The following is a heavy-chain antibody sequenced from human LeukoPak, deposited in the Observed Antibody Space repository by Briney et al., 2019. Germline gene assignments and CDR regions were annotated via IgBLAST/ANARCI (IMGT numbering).Heavy chain of an antibody. CDR3: ARDMTYCSSTSCPDY. V-gene: IGHV3-21*01. Sequence: GGSLRLSCAASGFTFSSYSMNWVRQAPGKGLEWVSSISSSSSYIYYADSVKGRFTISRDNAKNSLYLQMNSLRAEDTAVYYCARDMTYCSSTSCPDYWGQGTLVTVSS. J-gene: IGHJ4*02. CDR1: GFTFSSYS. CDR2: ISSSSSYI. D-gene: IGHD2-2*01.